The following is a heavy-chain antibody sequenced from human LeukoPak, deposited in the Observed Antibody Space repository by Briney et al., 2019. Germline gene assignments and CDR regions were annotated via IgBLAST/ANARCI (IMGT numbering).Heavy chain of an antibody. V-gene: IGHV1-69*05. Sequence: SVKVSCKASGGTFSSYAISWVRQAPGQGLEWMGGIIPIFGTANYAQKFQGRVTITTDESTSTAYMELSSLRSEDTAVYYCARGQWELLPQRPSRAANWFDPWGQGTLVTVSS. D-gene: IGHD1-26*01. J-gene: IGHJ5*02. CDR1: GGTFSSYA. CDR2: IIPIFGTA. CDR3: ARGQWELLPQRPSRAANWFDP.